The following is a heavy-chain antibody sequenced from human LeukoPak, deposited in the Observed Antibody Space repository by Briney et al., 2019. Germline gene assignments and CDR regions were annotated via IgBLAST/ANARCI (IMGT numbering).Heavy chain of an antibody. V-gene: IGHV1-18*01. Sequence: GASVKVSCKASGYTFTSYGISWVRQAPGQGLEWMGWISAYNGNTNYAQKLKGRVTMTTDTSTSTAYMELRSLRSDDTAVYYCARAVYYYDSSGGRDAFDIWGQGTMVTVSS. J-gene: IGHJ3*02. CDR2: ISAYNGNT. CDR1: GYTFTSYG. CDR3: ARAVYYYDSSGGRDAFDI. D-gene: IGHD3-22*01.